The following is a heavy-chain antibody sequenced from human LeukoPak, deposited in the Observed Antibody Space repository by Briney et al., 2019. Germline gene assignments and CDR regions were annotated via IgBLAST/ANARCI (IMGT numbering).Heavy chain of an antibody. V-gene: IGHV4-4*02. J-gene: IGHJ4*02. CDR3: AGASVLFGGYYFDY. Sequence: PSGTLSLTCAVSGGSISSSNWWSWVRQPPGKGLEWIGEIYHSGSTNYNPSLKSRVTISVGKSKNQFSLKLSSVTAADTAVYYCAGASVLFGGYYFDYWGQGTLVTVSS. CDR1: GGSISSSNW. CDR2: IYHSGST. D-gene: IGHD3-10*01.